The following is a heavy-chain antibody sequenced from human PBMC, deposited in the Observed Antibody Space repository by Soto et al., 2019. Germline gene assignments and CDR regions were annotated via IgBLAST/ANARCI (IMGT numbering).Heavy chain of an antibody. Sequence: SETLSLTCTVSGGSISSSSYYWGWIRQPPGKGLEWIGSIYYSGSTYYNPSLKSRVTISVDTSKNQFSLKLSSVTAADTAVYYCAGPITGTKNSYWGQGTLVTVSS. V-gene: IGHV4-39*01. J-gene: IGHJ4*02. CDR1: GGSISSSSYY. CDR2: IYYSGST. CDR3: AGPITGTKNSY. D-gene: IGHD1-20*01.